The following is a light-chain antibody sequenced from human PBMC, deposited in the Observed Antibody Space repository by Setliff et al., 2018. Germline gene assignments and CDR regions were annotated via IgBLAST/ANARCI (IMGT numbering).Light chain of an antibody. V-gene: IGLV2-11*01. J-gene: IGLJ1*01. Sequence: QSVLTQPRSVSGSPGQSVAISCTGTSSDVGGYNYVSWYQQHPGKAPKLIIYDVSKRPSGVPDRFSGSKSANTASLTISGLQGEDEADYYCCSYAGIYPSLYVFGGGTKATVL. CDR2: DVS. CDR1: SSDVGGYNY. CDR3: CSYAGIYPSLYV.